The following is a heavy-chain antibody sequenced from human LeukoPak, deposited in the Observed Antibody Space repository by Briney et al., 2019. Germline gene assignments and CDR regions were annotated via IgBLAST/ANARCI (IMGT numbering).Heavy chain of an antibody. CDR3: ARALKGYDILTGYSYYFDY. CDR2: IYYSGST. CDR1: GGSISSSSYY. D-gene: IGHD3-9*01. V-gene: IGHV4-39*07. J-gene: IGHJ4*02. Sequence: SEALSLTCTVSGGSISSSSYYWGWIRQPPGKGLEWIGSIYYSGSTYYNPSLKSRVTISVDTSKNQFSLKLSSVTAADTAVYYCARALKGYDILTGYSYYFDYWGQGTLVTVSS.